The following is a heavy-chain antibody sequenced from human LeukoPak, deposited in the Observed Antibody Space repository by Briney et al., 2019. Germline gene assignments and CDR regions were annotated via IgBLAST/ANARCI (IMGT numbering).Heavy chain of an antibody. CDR3: ARVLVWYGGDSLTYYYYMDV. CDR1: GFTFSSYW. J-gene: IGHJ6*03. V-gene: IGHV3-74*01. D-gene: IGHD4-23*01. Sequence: GGSLRLSCAASGFTFSSYWMHWVRQVPGKGLVWVSRINSDGSSTSYADSVKGRFTISRDNAKNTLHLQMNSLRAEDTAVYYCARVLVWYGGDSLTYYYYMDVWGKGTTVTVSS. CDR2: INSDGSST.